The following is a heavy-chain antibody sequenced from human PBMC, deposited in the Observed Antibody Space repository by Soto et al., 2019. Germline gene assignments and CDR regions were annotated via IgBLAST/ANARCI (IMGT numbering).Heavy chain of an antibody. J-gene: IGHJ4*02. Sequence: EVYLVESGGGLVQPGGSLRLSCAASGFTLSDPYFDWVRQAPGKGLEWVGRIRDRVHGYTTDYAASVRGRCTISRDDSMRSLFLQMHSLKTEDTAVYYCVSGHQIYWGEGVLVTVSS. CDR2: IRDRVHGYTT. CDR1: GFTLSDPY. V-gene: IGHV3-72*01. CDR3: VSGHQIY.